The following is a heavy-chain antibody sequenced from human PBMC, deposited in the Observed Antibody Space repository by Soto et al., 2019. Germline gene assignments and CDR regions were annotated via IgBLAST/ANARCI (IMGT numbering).Heavy chain of an antibody. Sequence: EVQLVESGGGLVKPGGSLRLSCAASGFTFSSYSMNWVRQAPGKGLEWVSSISSSGSTIYYADSVKGRFTISRDNAKNSLYLQMNSLRAEDTAVYYCARDGSLWFGELRYDAFDIWGQGTMVTVSS. CDR2: ISSSGSTI. D-gene: IGHD3-10*01. CDR1: GFTFSSYS. CDR3: ARDGSLWFGELRYDAFDI. V-gene: IGHV3-21*01. J-gene: IGHJ3*02.